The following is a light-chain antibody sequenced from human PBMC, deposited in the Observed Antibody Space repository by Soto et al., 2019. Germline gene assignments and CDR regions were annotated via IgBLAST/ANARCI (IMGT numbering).Light chain of an antibody. CDR3: QHYGSSPFT. CDR2: GAS. V-gene: IGKV3-20*01. CDR1: QSVSSSY. Sequence: EIVLTQSPGTLSLSPGERATLSCRASQSVSSSYLAWYQQKPGQAPRLLVYGASSRATGIPDRFSGSGSGTDLTLTISRGEPEDFAVYYCQHYGSSPFTFGHGTRVDIK. J-gene: IGKJ3*01.